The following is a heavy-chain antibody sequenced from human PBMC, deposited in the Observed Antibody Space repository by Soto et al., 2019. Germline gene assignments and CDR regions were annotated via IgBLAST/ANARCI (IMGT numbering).Heavy chain of an antibody. V-gene: IGHV1-18*01. CDR1: GYTFTSYG. J-gene: IGHJ6*02. Sequence: ASVKVSCKASGYTFTSYGISWVRQAPGQGLEWMGWISAYNGNTNYAQKHQGRVTMTTDTSTSTAYMELRSLRSDDTAVYYCARGWLEFTIFGVVIPDKDGMDVWGQGTTVTVSS. CDR3: ARGWLEFTIFGVVIPDKDGMDV. CDR2: ISAYNGNT. D-gene: IGHD3-3*01.